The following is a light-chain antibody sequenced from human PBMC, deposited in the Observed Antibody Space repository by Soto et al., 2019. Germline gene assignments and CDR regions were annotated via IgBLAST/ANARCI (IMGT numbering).Light chain of an antibody. Sequence: EIVLTQSPGTLSLSPGERATLSCRASQSVRNSYLAWYQQKPGQAPRLLIYGASGRATGTPDRFSGSGSGTDFTLTISRLESEDFAVYYCQQYGTSPYTFGQGTKLEI. V-gene: IGKV3-20*01. CDR2: GAS. J-gene: IGKJ2*01. CDR1: QSVRNSY. CDR3: QQYGTSPYT.